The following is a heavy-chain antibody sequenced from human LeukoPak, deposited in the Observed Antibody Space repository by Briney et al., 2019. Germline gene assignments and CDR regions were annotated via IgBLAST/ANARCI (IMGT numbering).Heavy chain of an antibody. CDR1: GASISNKF. CDR2: ISYTGTT. Sequence: SETLSLTCNVSGASISNKFWSWIRHPPGKGLEWIGYISYTGTTNYNPSLQSRVTISVDTSKNQLSLRVTSMTAADTAVYYCARDTSGYYGRYESWGQGILVTVSS. J-gene: IGHJ4*02. CDR3: ARDTSGYYGRYES. D-gene: IGHD3-3*01. V-gene: IGHV4-59*01.